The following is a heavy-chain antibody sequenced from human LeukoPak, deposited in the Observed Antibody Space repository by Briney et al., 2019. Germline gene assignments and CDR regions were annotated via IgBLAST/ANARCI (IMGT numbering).Heavy chain of an antibody. J-gene: IGHJ5*02. CDR3: ASSGPTILFDP. CDR1: GGSISSYY. CDR2: IYYSGST. Sequence: TSETLSLTCTVSGGSISSYYWSWIRQPPGKGLEWIGYIYYSGSTNYNPSLKSRVTISVDTSKNQFSLKLSSVTAADTAVYYCASSGPTILFDPWGQGTLVTVSS. D-gene: IGHD3-3*01. V-gene: IGHV4-59*01.